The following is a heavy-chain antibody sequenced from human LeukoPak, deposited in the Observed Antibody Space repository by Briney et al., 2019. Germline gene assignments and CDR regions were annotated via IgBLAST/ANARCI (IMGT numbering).Heavy chain of an antibody. J-gene: IGHJ4*02. V-gene: IGHV4-30-4*01. CDR3: ARDRGKYCGGDCFDY. D-gene: IGHD2-21*01. CDR1: GGSISSGDYY. Sequence: SQTLSLTCTVSGGSISSGDYYWSWIRQPPGKGLEWIGYIYYSGSTYYNPSLKSRVTISVDTSKNQFSLKLSSVTAADTAVYYCARDRGKYCGGDCFDYWGQGTLVTVSS. CDR2: IYYSGST.